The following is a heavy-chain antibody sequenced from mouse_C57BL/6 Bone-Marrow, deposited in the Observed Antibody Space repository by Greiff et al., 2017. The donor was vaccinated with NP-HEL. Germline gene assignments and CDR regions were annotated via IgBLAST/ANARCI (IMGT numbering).Heavy chain of an antibody. CDR2: IDPSDSYT. D-gene: IGHD1-1*01. CDR3: ARGRLLRWYFDV. Sequence: VKLQQPGAELVMPGASVKLSCKASGYTFTSYWMHWVKQRPGQGLEWIGEIDPSDSYTNYNQKFKGKSTLTVDKSSSTAYMQLSSLTSEDSAVYYCARGRLLRWYFDVWGTGTTVTVSS. CDR1: GYTFTSYW. J-gene: IGHJ1*03. V-gene: IGHV1-69*01.